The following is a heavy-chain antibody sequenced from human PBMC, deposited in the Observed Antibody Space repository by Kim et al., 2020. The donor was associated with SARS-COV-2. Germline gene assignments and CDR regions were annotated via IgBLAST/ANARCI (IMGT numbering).Heavy chain of an antibody. Sequence: ASVKVSCKASGYTFTGYYMHWVRQAPGQGLEWMGRINTNSGGTNYAQKFQGRVTMTRDTSISTAYMELSRLRSDDTAVYYCARDRISLWFGELSYHFDYWGQGTLVTVSS. CDR1: GYTFTGYY. J-gene: IGHJ4*02. CDR2: INTNSGGT. D-gene: IGHD3-10*01. CDR3: ARDRISLWFGELSYHFDY. V-gene: IGHV1-2*06.